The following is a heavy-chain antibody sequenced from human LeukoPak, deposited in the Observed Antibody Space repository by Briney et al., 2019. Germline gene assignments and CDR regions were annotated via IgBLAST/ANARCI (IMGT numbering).Heavy chain of an antibody. CDR3: IRGTVGAPGNDY. V-gene: IGHV3-30-3*01. CDR2: ISYDGSNK. J-gene: IGHJ4*02. Sequence: GGSLRLSCAASGFTFSGYAMHWVRQAPGKGLEWVAVISYDGSNKYYADSVKGRFTISRDNSKNTLYLQMNSLRAEDTAVYYCIRGTVGAPGNDYWGQGTLVTVSS. CDR1: GFTFSGYA. D-gene: IGHD1-26*01.